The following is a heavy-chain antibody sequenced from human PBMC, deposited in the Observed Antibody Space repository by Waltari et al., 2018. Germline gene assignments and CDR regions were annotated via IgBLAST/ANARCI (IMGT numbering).Heavy chain of an antibody. J-gene: IGHJ4*02. V-gene: IGHV4-59*01. Sequence: QVQLQESGPGLVKPSETLSLTCTVPGGSISSYYWSWIRQPPGKGLEWIGYIYYSGSTNYNPSLKSRVTISVDTSKNQFSLKLSSVTAADTAVYYCARVVRGGAYFDYWGQGTLVTVSS. CDR3: ARVVRGGAYFDY. D-gene: IGHD2-15*01. CDR2: IYYSGST. CDR1: GGSISSYY.